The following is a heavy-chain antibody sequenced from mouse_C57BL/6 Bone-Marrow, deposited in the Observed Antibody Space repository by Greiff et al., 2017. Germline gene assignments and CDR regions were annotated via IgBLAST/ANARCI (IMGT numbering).Heavy chain of an antibody. J-gene: IGHJ2*01. Sequence: EVQLVESGEGLVKPGGSLKLSCAASGFTFSSYAMSWVRQTPEKRLEWVACISSGGDYIYYAHNVKGRFTISRDNARNTLYLQMSSLKSEDTAMYYCTRGYYSNYDYFDYWGQGTTLTVSS. CDR3: TRGYYSNYDYFDY. D-gene: IGHD2-5*01. V-gene: IGHV5-9-1*02. CDR1: GFTFSSYA. CDR2: ISSGGDYI.